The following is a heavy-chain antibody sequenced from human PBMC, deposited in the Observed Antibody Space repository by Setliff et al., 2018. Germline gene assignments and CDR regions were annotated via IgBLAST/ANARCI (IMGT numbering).Heavy chain of an antibody. J-gene: IGHJ4*02. D-gene: IGHD6-13*01. CDR3: ARGGMAAANRKGVFEY. CDR2: INPNSGDT. V-gene: IGHV1-2*02. Sequence: GASVKVSCKASGHTLTGYYMHWVRQAPGQGLEWMGWINPNSGDTKYAQNFQGRVTMTRDTSITTFYMELSRLKSDDSAVYYCARGGMAAANRKGVFEYWGQGTLVTVSS. CDR1: GHTLTGYY.